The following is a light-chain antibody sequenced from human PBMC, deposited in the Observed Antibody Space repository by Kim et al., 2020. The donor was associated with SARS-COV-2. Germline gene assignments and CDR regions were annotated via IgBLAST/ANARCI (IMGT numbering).Light chain of an antibody. CDR2: DAS. CDR3: QQRSNWPRT. Sequence: EIVLTQSPVTLSLSPGERATLSCRASQSVSTYLVWYQQKPDQAPRLLIYDASTRATGIPARFSGSGSGTDFTLTISSLEPEDFAVYYCQQRSNWPRTFGGGTKVGIK. V-gene: IGKV3-11*01. J-gene: IGKJ4*01. CDR1: QSVSTY.